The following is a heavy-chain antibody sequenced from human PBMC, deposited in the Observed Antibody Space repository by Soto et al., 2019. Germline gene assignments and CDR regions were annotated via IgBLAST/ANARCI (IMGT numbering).Heavy chain of an antibody. Sequence: GESLKISCKGSGYSFTSYWIGWVRQMPGNGLEWMGIIYPGDSDTRYSPSFQGQVTISADKSISTAYLQWSSLKASDTAMYYCARHGADRYYYYYGMDVWGQGTTVTVSS. CDR2: IYPGDSDT. D-gene: IGHD3-16*01. CDR3: ARHGADRYYYYYGMDV. V-gene: IGHV5-51*01. CDR1: GYSFTSYW. J-gene: IGHJ6*02.